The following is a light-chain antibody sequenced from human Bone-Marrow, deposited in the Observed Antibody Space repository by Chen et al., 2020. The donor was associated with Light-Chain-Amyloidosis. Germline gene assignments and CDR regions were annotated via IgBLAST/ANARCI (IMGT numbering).Light chain of an antibody. CDR1: SSAVGNYDY. CDR3: SSFTSSSSYV. V-gene: IGLV2-14*01. J-gene: IGLJ1*01. CDR2: EVS. Sequence: QSALTQPDSVSGSPGQSITISCTGTSSAVGNYDYVSWYQHHPAKAPKLIIYEVSTRPSGVSIRFSGSKSDNTASLTISVLQAEYEADYYCSSFTSSSSYVFGPGTQVTVL.